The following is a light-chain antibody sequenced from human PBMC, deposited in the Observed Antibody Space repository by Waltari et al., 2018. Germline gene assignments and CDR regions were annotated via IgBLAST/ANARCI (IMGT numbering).Light chain of an antibody. CDR2: QDT. J-gene: IGLJ1*01. V-gene: IGLV3-1*01. Sequence: SYELTQPPSVSVSPGQTAPIYCSATKLEDKYVSWYQQKTGQPPVLVMYQDTKRPSGIPERFSGSNSGNTATLIISETQALDEAVYYCQTWDDTTVFGGGTTVSVL. CDR3: QTWDDTTV. CDR1: KLEDKY.